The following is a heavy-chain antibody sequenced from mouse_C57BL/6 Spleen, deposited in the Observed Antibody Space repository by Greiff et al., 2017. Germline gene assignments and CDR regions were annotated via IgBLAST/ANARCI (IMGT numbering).Heavy chain of an antibody. V-gene: IGHV5-4*01. CDR3: AREFSRTGTGFDY. D-gene: IGHD4-1*01. Sequence: EVQRVESGGGLVKPGGSLKLSCAASGFTFSSYAMSWVRQTPEKRLEWVATISDGGSYTYYPDNVKGRFTISRDNAKNNLYLQMSHLKSEDTAMYYCAREFSRTGTGFDYWGQGTTLTVSS. J-gene: IGHJ2*01. CDR1: GFTFSSYA. CDR2: ISDGGSYT.